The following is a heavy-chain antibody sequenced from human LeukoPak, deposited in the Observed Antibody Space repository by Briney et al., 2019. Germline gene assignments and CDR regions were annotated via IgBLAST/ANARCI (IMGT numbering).Heavy chain of an antibody. CDR1: GGSISSSSYY. CDR2: IYYSGST. J-gene: IGHJ4*02. V-gene: IGHV4-39*07. D-gene: IGHD3-22*01. Sequence: SETLSLTCTVSGGSISSSSYYWGWIRQPPGKGLEWIGSIYYSGSTYYNPSLKSRVTISVDTSKNQFSLKLSSVTAADTAVYYCARDPYYYDSSGYYLYYFDYWGQGTLVTVSS. CDR3: ARDPYYYDSSGYYLYYFDY.